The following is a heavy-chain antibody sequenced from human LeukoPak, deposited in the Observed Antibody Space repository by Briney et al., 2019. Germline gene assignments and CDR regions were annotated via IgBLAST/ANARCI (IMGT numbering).Heavy chain of an antibody. V-gene: IGHV3-30*18. J-gene: IGHJ5*02. Sequence: GGSLRLSCAASGFTFSSYGMHWVRQAPGKGLEWVAVISYDGSNKYYADSVKGRFTISRDNSKNTLYLQMNSLRAEDTAVYYCAKMRGEYCSGGSCYGNWFDPWGQGTPVTVSS. CDR1: GFTFSSYG. D-gene: IGHD2-15*01. CDR3: AKMRGEYCSGGSCYGNWFDP. CDR2: ISYDGSNK.